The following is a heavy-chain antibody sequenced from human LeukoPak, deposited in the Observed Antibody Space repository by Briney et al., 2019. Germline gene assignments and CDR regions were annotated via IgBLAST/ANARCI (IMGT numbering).Heavy chain of an antibody. CDR2: ISHSGKT. D-gene: IGHD3-22*01. J-gene: IGHJ4*02. CDR1: GESLNSNH. V-gene: IGHV4-34*01. CDR3: ASTMIISSYYFDS. Sequence: SETLSLTCALYGESLNSNHWSWIRQPPGKGLEWIGDISHSGKTTYNPSLKSRVTMSTDTSRNQFSLRLTSVTAADTSVYFCASTMIISSYYFDSWGQGTQVIVSS.